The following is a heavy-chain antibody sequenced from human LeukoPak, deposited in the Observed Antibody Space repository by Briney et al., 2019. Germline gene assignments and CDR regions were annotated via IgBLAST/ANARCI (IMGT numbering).Heavy chain of an antibody. CDR2: IKSKTDGGTT. J-gene: IGHJ4*02. CDR3: TPCPYSGYDCYFDY. D-gene: IGHD5-12*01. CDR1: GFTFSNAW. V-gene: IGHV3-15*07. Sequence: PGGSLRLSCAASGFTFSNAWMNWVRQAPGKGLEWVGRIKSKTDGGTTDYAAPVKGRFTISRDDSKNTLYLQMNSLKTEDTAVYYCTPCPYSGYDCYFDYWGQGTLVTVSS.